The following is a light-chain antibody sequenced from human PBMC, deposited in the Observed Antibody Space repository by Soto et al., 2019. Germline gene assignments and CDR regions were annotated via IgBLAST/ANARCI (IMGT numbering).Light chain of an antibody. Sequence: SYELTQPPSVSVSPGETASITCSGDKLGDKYACWYQQKPGQSPVLVIYQYSKRPSGIPERFSGSNSGNTATLTISGTQAMDEADYYCQAWDSSTASVVFGGGTQLTVL. J-gene: IGLJ2*01. V-gene: IGLV3-1*01. CDR3: QAWDSSTASVV. CDR1: KLGDKY. CDR2: QYS.